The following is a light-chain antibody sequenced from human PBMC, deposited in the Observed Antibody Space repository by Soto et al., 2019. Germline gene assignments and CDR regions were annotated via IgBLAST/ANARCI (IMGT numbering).Light chain of an antibody. CDR1: QDIGNY. V-gene: IGKV1-33*01. Sequence: DIQMTQSPSSLAASVGDRVIMSDPTWQDIGNYLNWYQQKPGTPPTILIYYESDLATGVPTRFRGHGSGTAFNFAIKSHESEDLETYYCQQYAHLLSFGGVN. CDR2: YES. CDR3: QQYAHLLS. J-gene: IGKJ4*01.